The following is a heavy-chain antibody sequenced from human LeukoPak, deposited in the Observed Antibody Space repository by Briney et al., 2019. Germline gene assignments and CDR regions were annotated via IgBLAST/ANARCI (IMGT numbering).Heavy chain of an antibody. CDR3: ARGLAAAGTRGPY. V-gene: IGHV3-7*04. J-gene: IGHJ4*02. CDR2: IRQDGGEG. D-gene: IGHD6-13*01. CDR1: GFMFSSYW. Sequence: GGSLRLSCAASGFMFSSYWMTWVRQAPGKGLEWVANIRQDGGEGYYVDSVKGRFTVSRDNAKNFLYLQLDSLRVEDTAVYYCARGLAAAGTRGPYWGQGTLVTVSS.